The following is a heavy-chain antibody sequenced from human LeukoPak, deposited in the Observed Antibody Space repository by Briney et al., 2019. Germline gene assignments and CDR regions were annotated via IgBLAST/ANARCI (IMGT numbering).Heavy chain of an antibody. CDR1: GYSISSGYH. CDR2: IYHGGTT. D-gene: IGHD5-12*01. CDR3: ARGSYTGYDSHGFDI. V-gene: IGHV4-38-2*01. J-gene: IGHJ3*02. Sequence: PSETLSLTCAVSGYSISSGYHWGWIRQPPGKGLEWIGSIYHGGTTYYNPSLKSRVTISVDTSKNQFSLKLSSVTAADTAVYYCARGSYTGYDSHGFDIWGQGTMVTVSS.